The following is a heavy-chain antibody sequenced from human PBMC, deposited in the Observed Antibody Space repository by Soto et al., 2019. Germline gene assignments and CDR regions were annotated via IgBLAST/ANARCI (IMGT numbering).Heavy chain of an antibody. CDR3: ARSGGTYYSDSYPD. CDR2: ISDGGGVT. J-gene: IGHJ4*02. CDR1: GFTFSSYA. V-gene: IGHV3-23*01. Sequence: EVQLLESGGGLVQPGGSLRLSCAASGFTFSSYAMSWVRQAPGKGPEWVSTISDGGGVTHYADSVKGRFTISRDNSMNTLYLRMNSLRAEDTAVYYCARSGGTYYSDSYPDWGQGALVTVSS. D-gene: IGHD3-22*01.